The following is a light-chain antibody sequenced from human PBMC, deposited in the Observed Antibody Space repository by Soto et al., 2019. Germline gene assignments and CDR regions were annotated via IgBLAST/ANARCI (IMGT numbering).Light chain of an antibody. Sequence: EIVLTQSPATLSLSPGERATLSCRASQSVSSYLAWYQQKPGQAPRLLIYDASNRATGIPARFSGSGSGTXXXXXISSLEPEDFAVYYCQQRSNWPPALTFGGGTKVEIK. CDR3: QQRSNWPPALT. CDR1: QSVSSY. V-gene: IGKV3-11*01. CDR2: DAS. J-gene: IGKJ4*01.